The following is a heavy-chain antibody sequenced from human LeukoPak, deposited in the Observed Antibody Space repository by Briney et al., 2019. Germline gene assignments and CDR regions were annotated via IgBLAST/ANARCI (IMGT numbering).Heavy chain of an antibody. D-gene: IGHD1-26*01. CDR3: VTEVSGSFPT. Sequence: GGSLRLSCAASGFTFSSYGMHWVRQAPGKGLEWVAFIRYDGSNKYYADSVKGRFTISRDNSKNTLYLQMNSLRAEDTAVYYCVTEVSGSFPTWGQGTLVTVSS. V-gene: IGHV3-30*02. J-gene: IGHJ4*02. CDR2: IRYDGSNK. CDR1: GFTFSSYG.